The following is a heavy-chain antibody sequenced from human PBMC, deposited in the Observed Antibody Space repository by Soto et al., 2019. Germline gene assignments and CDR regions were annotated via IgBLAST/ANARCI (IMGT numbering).Heavy chain of an antibody. Sequence: SETLSLTCTVSGGSISSGGYYWSWIRQHPGKGLEWIGYIYYSGSTYYNPSLKSRVTISVDTSKNQFSLKLSSVTAADTAVYYCARVNGEEDHPFDYWGQGTLVTVSS. J-gene: IGHJ4*02. CDR1: GGSISSGGYY. CDR2: IYYSGST. D-gene: IGHD7-27*01. V-gene: IGHV4-31*03. CDR3: ARVNGEEDHPFDY.